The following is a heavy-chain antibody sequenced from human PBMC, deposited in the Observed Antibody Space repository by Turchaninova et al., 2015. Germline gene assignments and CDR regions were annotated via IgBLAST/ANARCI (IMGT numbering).Heavy chain of an antibody. CDR1: GFSLSNARMG. J-gene: IGHJ4*02. Sequence: QVTLXXXGPVLVKPXXXLPXXCTVSGFSLSNARMGVSWIRQPPGKALEWLAHIFSNDEKSSRTSLKSGLTISQDTSRSQVVLSMTNMDPVDTATYYCARIIDTDSGWYYFDFWGQGTLVTVSS. CDR2: IFSNDEK. V-gene: IGHV2-26*01. D-gene: IGHD6-19*01. CDR3: ARIIDTDSGWYYFDF.